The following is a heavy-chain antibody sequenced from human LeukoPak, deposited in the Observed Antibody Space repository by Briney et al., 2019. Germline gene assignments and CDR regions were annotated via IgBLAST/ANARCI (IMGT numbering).Heavy chain of an antibody. Sequence: SETLSLTCTVSGGSISSYYWSWIRQPPGKGLEWIGYIYYSGSTNYIPSLKSRVTISVDTSKSQFSLKLSSVTAADTAVYYCARQDSSGYYLDYWGQGTLVTVSS. V-gene: IGHV4-59*08. J-gene: IGHJ4*02. D-gene: IGHD3-22*01. CDR3: ARQDSSGYYLDY. CDR2: IYYSGST. CDR1: GGSISSYY.